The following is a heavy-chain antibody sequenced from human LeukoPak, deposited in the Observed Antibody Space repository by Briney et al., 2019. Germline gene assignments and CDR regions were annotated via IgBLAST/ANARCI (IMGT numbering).Heavy chain of an antibody. V-gene: IGHV1-69*04. Sequence: SVKVSCKGSGGTFSSYAISWVRQAPGQRLEWMGRIIPIFGIANYAHKFQSRVTIAADKSTSTAYMELSSLRSEDTAVYYCASPVVVTATDPDDAFDIWGQGTMVTVSS. J-gene: IGHJ3*02. CDR2: IIPIFGIA. D-gene: IGHD2-21*02. CDR1: GGTFSSYA. CDR3: ASPVVVTATDPDDAFDI.